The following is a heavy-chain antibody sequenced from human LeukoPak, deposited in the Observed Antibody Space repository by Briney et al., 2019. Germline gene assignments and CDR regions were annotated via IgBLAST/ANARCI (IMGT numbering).Heavy chain of an antibody. CDR2: INQDASEI. V-gene: IGHV3-7*01. Sequence: GGSLRLSCAASGFTFSTYWMSWYRQAPGKGLEWVGNINQDASEINYVDSVRGRFTISRDNAKNSLHLQMNSLRAENTAVYYCATDRNNSDWQKRFDSWGQGTLVTVSS. D-gene: IGHD2-21*02. CDR3: ATDRNNSDWQKRFDS. CDR1: GFTFSTYW. J-gene: IGHJ4*02.